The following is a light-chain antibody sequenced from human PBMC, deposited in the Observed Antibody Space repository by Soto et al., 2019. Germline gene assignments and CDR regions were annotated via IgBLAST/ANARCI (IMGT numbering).Light chain of an antibody. Sequence: QSVLTQPASVSGSPGQSITLSCTGTSSDVGSYNYVSWYQQHPGKAPKLIIYEVSYRPSGVSNRFSGSKSGSTASLTISGLQAEDEADYYCSSYTSTSAVVFAGGTKLTVL. V-gene: IGLV2-14*01. CDR2: EVS. CDR3: SSYTSTSAVV. J-gene: IGLJ3*02. CDR1: SSDVGSYNY.